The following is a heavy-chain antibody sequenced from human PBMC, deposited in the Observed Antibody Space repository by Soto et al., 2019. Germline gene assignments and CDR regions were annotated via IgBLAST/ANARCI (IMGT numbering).Heavy chain of an antibody. CDR1: GFTFSSYA. Sequence: QVQLVESGGGVVQPGRSLRLSCAASGFTFSSYAMHWVRQAPGKGLEWVAVISYDGSNKYYADSVKGRFTISRDNSKNSLYLQMHSLRAEDTVVYYCARPYCSRGSCLMTANFDFCAQGTMVTVSS. J-gene: IGHJ4*02. V-gene: IGHV3-30-3*01. D-gene: IGHD2-15*01. CDR3: ARPYCSRGSCLMTANFDF. CDR2: ISYDGSNK.